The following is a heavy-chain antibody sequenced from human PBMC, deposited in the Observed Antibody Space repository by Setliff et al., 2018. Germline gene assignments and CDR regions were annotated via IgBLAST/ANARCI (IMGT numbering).Heavy chain of an antibody. D-gene: IGHD3-3*01. CDR2: INPSDGST. CDR3: ARENMAKNFWGEHSDY. V-gene: IGHV1-46*01. CDR1: GYAFTTYY. Sequence: ASVKVSCKASGYAFTTYYMHWVRQAPGQGLEWIGVINPSDGSTTYAQKFQGRVTMTRDTSTNTVYKQLSSLRSEDTAVYYCARENMAKNFWGEHSDYWGQGTLVTVPQ. J-gene: IGHJ4*02.